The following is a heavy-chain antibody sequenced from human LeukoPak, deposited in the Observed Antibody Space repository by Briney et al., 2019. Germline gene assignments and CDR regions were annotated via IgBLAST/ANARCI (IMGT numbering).Heavy chain of an antibody. J-gene: IGHJ5*02. CDR2: ISPDSGGT. CDR1: GYTFTDYS. V-gene: IGHV1-2*02. D-gene: IGHD3-10*01. Sequence: GASVKVSCKASGYTFTDYSMHWVRQAPGQGLEWMGWISPDSGGTKSAQKFQGRATMTRDTSINTAYMGLRSLRSDDTAVYYCARDYFGSGRYSPFDPWGQGTLITVSS. CDR3: ARDYFGSGRYSPFDP.